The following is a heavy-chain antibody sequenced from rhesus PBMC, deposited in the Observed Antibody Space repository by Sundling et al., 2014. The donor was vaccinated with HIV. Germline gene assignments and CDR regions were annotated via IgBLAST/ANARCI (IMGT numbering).Heavy chain of an antibody. CDR1: GYSFVDYY. D-gene: IGHD2-33*01. V-gene: IGHV1-111*02. CDR2: IDPEDGEA. CDR3: ARDMDTSLDY. J-gene: IGHJ4*01. Sequence: EVQLVQSGTEVKKPGATVNISCKASGYSFVDYYLNWVRQAPGKGLEWVGGIDPEDGEADSAQKFQDRVTITADTSTDTAYMELRSLRSEDTAVYYCARDMDTSLDYWGQGVLVIVSS.